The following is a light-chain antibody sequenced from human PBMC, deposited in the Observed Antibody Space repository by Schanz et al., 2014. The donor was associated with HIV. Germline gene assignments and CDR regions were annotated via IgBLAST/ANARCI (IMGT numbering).Light chain of an antibody. CDR3: SSYTGSGPYTRCSTLVV. J-gene: IGLJ2*01. V-gene: IGLV1-47*01. CDR2: RNN. CDR1: SSNIGSNY. Sequence: QSVLTQPPSASGTPGQRVTISCSGSSSNIGSNYVYWYQQLPGTAPKLLIYRNNQRPSGVPDRFSGSKSGTSASLAISGLRSEDEADYYCSSYTGSGPYTRCSTLVVFGGGTKLTVL.